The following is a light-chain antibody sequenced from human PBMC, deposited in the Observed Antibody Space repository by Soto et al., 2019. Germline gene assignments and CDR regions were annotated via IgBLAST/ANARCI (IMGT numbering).Light chain of an antibody. CDR3: QQCNNWPYT. J-gene: IGKJ2*01. CDR2: SAS. Sequence: EIVMTQSPATLSVSPGEIATLSCRASQSFISNLAWYQQKPGQAPRLLIYSASSRVTGIPARFSGSASGTEFNLTVSSLQSEDFSVYYCQQCNNWPYTFGQGNKLEIK. CDR1: QSFISN. V-gene: IGKV3-15*01.